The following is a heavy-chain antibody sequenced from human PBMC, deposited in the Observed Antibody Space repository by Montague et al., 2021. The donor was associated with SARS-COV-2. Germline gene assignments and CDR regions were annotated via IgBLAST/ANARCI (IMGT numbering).Heavy chain of an antibody. CDR2: FYRSGTT. Sequence: SETLSLTCTVSGFSIGSDYYCGWLQPPPGGRLEMIGSFYRSGTTYYTPSLQRRTTMSIATSTNQLSLRLTSVTAADTAVFFCVREKAGGLRNVFDIWGQGTTVTVSS. J-gene: IGHJ3*02. CDR1: GFSIGSDYY. V-gene: IGHV4-38-2*02. CDR3: VREKAGGLRNVFDI.